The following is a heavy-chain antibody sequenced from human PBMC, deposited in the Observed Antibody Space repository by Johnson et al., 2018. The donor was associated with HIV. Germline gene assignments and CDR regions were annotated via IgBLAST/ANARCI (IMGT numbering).Heavy chain of an antibody. CDR2: INWNGGST. J-gene: IGHJ3*02. V-gene: IGHV3-20*04. CDR1: GFTFDDYG. Sequence: VQLVESGGGVVRPGGSLRLACATTGFTFDDYGMSWVRQGPGKGLEWVSGINWNGGSTDFADSVKGRFTVSRDNAKNSLYLQMNSLRAEDTALYYCARGWVGATLVWDDAFDIWGQGTMVTVSS. CDR3: ARGWVGATLVWDDAFDI. D-gene: IGHD1-26*01.